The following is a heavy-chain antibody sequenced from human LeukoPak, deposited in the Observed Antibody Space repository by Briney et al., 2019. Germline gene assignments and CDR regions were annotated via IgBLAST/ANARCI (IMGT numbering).Heavy chain of an antibody. CDR1: GYTLTELS. CDR3: ATGISDYGDYWMDVYARGRDYYYYGMDV. J-gene: IGHJ6*02. CDR2: FDPEDGET. Sequence: ASVEVSCKVSGYTLTELSMHWVRQAPGKGLEWMGGFDPEDGETIYAQKFQGRVTITRDTSASTAYMELSSLRSEDTAVYYCATGISDYGDYWMDVYARGRDYYYYGMDVWGQGTTVTVSS. D-gene: IGHD4-17*01. V-gene: IGHV1-24*01.